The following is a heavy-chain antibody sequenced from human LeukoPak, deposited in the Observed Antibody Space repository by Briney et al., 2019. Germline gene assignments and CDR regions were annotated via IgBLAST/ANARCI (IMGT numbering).Heavy chain of an antibody. J-gene: IGHJ4*02. D-gene: IGHD2-2*01. Sequence: PSETLSLTCTVSGGSISSGGYYWSWIRQPPGKGLEWIGYIYHSGSTYYNPSVKSRMTISVDTSKNQFSLRPNSVTAADTAVYYCARETSTSCVDYWGQGTLVTVSS. CDR1: GGSISSGGYY. V-gene: IGHV4-30-2*05. CDR2: IYHSGST. CDR3: ARETSTSCVDY.